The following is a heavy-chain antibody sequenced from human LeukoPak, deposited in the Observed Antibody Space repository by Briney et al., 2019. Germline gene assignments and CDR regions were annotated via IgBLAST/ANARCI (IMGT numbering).Heavy chain of an antibody. J-gene: IGHJ4*02. V-gene: IGHV4-39*07. CDR3: ARDGYLAVDY. D-gene: IGHD2-2*03. Sequence: SETLSLTCTVSGGSISSSSYYWGWIRQPPGKGLEWIGSIYYSGSTYYNPSLKSRVTISVDTSKNQISLKLTSVTAADTAVYYCARDGYLAVDYWGQGTLVTVSS. CDR1: GGSISSSSYY. CDR2: IYYSGST.